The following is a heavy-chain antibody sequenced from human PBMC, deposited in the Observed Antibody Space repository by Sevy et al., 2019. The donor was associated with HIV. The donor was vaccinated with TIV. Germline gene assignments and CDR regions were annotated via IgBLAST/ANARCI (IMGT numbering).Heavy chain of an antibody. CDR1: GFSFSSYW. J-gene: IGHJ4*02. D-gene: IGHD3-22*01. Sequence: GGSLRLSCAASGFSFSSYWMHWVRQAPGKGLEWVANIKQDESEKYYASSVKGRFTLSRDNAKNSVYLQMNSLRPEDTAIYYCARGNSGSFDYWGQGTLVTVSS. CDR2: IKQDESEK. V-gene: IGHV3-7*03. CDR3: ARGNSGSFDY.